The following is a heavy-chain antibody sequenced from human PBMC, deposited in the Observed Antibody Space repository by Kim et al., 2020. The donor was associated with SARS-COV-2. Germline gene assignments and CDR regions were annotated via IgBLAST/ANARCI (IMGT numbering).Heavy chain of an antibody. CDR3: ARTYDSSGYYLDF. J-gene: IGHJ4*02. V-gene: IGHV5-51*01. D-gene: IGHD3-22*01. Sequence: YIPSFQGQVTFSVDKSISTAYLQWSSLKASDTGMYYCARTYDSSGYYLDFWGQGTLVTVSS.